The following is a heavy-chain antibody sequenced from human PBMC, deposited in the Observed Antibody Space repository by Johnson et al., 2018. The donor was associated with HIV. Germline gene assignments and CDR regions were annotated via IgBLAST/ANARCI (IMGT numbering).Heavy chain of an antibody. CDR1: GFIFEDYG. V-gene: IGHV3-20*04. CDR2: INWNGDST. Sequence: VQLVESGGGVVRPGGSLRLSCAASGFIFEDYGMSWVRQAPGKGLEWVSGINWNGDSTDYADSVKGRLTISRDNAKNSLYLQMNSLRAEDTALYYCARAVGGSYHDAFDIWGQGTMVTVSS. D-gene: IGHD1-26*01. J-gene: IGHJ3*02. CDR3: ARAVGGSYHDAFDI.